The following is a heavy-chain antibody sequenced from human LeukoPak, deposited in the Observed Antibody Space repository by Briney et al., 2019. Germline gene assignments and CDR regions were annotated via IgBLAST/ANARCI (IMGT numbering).Heavy chain of an antibody. D-gene: IGHD5-18*01. CDR1: GFTFSSYA. CDR2: ISSSSGYI. V-gene: IGHV3-21*01. CDR3: ARVQYSYGYGELDY. J-gene: IGHJ4*02. Sequence: SGGSLRLSCAASGFTFSSYAMSWVRQAPGKGLEWVSSISSSSGYIYYADSVKGRFTISRDNAKNSLYLQMNSLRAEDTAVYYCARVQYSYGYGELDYWGQGTLVTVSS.